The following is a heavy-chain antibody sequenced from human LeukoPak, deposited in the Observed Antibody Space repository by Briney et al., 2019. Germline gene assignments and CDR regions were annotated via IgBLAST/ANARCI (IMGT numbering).Heavy chain of an antibody. CDR1: GGSFSGYY. J-gene: IGHJ4*02. V-gene: IGHV4-34*01. CDR3: ARVRRVGATPFDY. Sequence: SETLSLTCGVYGGSFSGYYWSWIRQSPGKGLEWIGEINHSGVTSYNPSLKSRVTISLDTSKNQFSLKLSSVTAADTAVYYCARVRRVGATPFDYWGQGTLVTVSS. D-gene: IGHD1-26*01. CDR2: INHSGVT.